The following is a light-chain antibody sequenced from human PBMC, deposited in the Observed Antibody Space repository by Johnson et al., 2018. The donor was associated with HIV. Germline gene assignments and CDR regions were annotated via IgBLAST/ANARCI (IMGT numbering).Light chain of an antibody. V-gene: IGLV1-51*01. CDR1: SCDIGNNY. CDR3: GTWDTSLSAVYV. Sequence: QSVLTQPPSVSAAPGQKVTISCSGSSCDIGNNYVSCHQQFPGTAPKLLIYDNNKRPSGIPDRFSGSKSGTSATLGITGLQTGDEADYYCGTWDTSLSAVYVFGTGTKVTVL. CDR2: DNN. J-gene: IGLJ1*01.